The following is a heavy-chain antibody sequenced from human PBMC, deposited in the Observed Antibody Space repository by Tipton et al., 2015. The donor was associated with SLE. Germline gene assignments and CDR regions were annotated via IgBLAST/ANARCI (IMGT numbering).Heavy chain of an antibody. CDR2: IYYSGST. Sequence: GLVKPSETLSLTCTVSGGSISNYYWGWIRQPPGKGLEWIGSIYYSGSTYYNPSLNSRVTMSVGTSNNQFALKLTSVTAADTAVYYCASPYYYGSGSFDPWGQGTLVTVSS. CDR3: ASPYYYGSGSFDP. V-gene: IGHV4-39*06. CDR1: GGSISNYY. J-gene: IGHJ5*02. D-gene: IGHD3-10*01.